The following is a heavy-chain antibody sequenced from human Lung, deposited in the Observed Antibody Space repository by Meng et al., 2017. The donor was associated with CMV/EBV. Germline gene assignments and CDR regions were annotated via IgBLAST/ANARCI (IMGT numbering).Heavy chain of an antibody. V-gene: IGHV4-4*02. D-gene: IGHD6-19*01. CDR3: ASFPPPGKQWLVTDY. CDR1: GGSISSSNW. J-gene: IGHJ4*02. CDR2: IYHSGST. Sequence: VHMADSGPGVVKQSGTLSLTCAVSGGSISSSNWWSWVRQPPGKGLEWIGEIYHSGSTNYNPSLKSRVTISVDKSKNQFSLKLSSVTAADTAVYYCASFPPPGKQWLVTDYWGQGTLVTVSS.